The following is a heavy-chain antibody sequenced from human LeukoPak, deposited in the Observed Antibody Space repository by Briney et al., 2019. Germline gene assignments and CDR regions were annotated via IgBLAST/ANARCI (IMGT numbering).Heavy chain of an antibody. J-gene: IGHJ4*02. CDR1: GLTFANYW. V-gene: IGHV3-74*03. CDR3: ATGLGFYYDY. Sequence: GGSLTLSCAASGLTFANYWMHWLRRAPGKGLVWVTRVNSDGTGTTYADSVKGRFTISRDNAKNTVYLQMNSLRAEDTAVYYCATGLGFYYDYWGQGALVTVSS. CDR2: VNSDGTGT. D-gene: IGHD2/OR15-2a*01.